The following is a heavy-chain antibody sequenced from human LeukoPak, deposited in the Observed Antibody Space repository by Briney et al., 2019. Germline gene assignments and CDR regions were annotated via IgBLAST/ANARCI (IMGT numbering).Heavy chain of an antibody. Sequence: GGSLRLSCAASGFTFSSYSMNWVRQAPGKGLEWVSSISSSSSYIYYADSVKGRFTISRDNAKNSLYLQMKSLRAEDTAVYYCARDTYDSSGYYYLDYWGQGTLVTVSS. CDR3: ARDTYDSSGYYYLDY. CDR2: ISSSSSYI. CDR1: GFTFSSYS. D-gene: IGHD3-22*01. V-gene: IGHV3-21*01. J-gene: IGHJ4*02.